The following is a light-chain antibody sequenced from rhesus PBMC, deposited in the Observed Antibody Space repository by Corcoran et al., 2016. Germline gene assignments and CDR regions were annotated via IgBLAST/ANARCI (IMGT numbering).Light chain of an antibody. J-gene: IGKJ1*01. CDR3: QHGFGTPWT. CDR2: KAS. V-gene: IGKV1-74*01. CDR1: ENVNNC. Sequence: DIQMTQSPSSLSASVGDRVTITCRASENVNNCLNWYQQKPGKAPIFLIYKASTLQSGVPSRFSGSGSGTDYTFTISSLQPEDVATYYCQHGFGTPWTFGQGTKVEIK.